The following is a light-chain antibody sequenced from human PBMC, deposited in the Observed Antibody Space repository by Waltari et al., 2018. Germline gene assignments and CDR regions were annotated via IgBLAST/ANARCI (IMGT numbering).Light chain of an antibody. J-gene: IGLJ2*01. CDR2: DVS. CDR3: STQSSNNVVL. CDR1: SNVVGGYNS. Sequence: QSALTQPASVSGCPGQSVTICCTGTSNVVGGYNSVPWYQEHPGQAPRVIIYDVSDRPSGVSDRFSGSKSGHTASLTISGLQADDEADYYCSTQSSNNVVLFGGWTKLTVL. V-gene: IGLV2-14*01.